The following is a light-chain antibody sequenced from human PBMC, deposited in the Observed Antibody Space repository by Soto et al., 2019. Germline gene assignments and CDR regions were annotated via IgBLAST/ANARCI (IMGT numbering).Light chain of an antibody. CDR1: SSNIGNNT. V-gene: IGLV1-44*01. CDR2: SNN. CDR3: AAWDDSLNGPV. Sequence: QSVLTQPPSASGTPGQRVTISCSGSSSNIGNNTVNWYEQVPGTAPKLLIYSNNQRPSGVPDRFSGSKSGTSASLAISGLQSEDEADYFCAAWDDSLNGPVFGGGTKVTVL. J-gene: IGLJ3*02.